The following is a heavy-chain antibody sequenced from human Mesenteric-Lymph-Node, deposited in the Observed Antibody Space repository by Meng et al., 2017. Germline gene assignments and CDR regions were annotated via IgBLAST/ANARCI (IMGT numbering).Heavy chain of an antibody. Sequence: VRLHQCGAGWLTRPTPMSPLCPVYAWFFIDYYWCGIRQPPRKGLEWIGEINNVGSTTNNPSLKSRVTILVDTSKNQFSLKLSSVTAADTAVYYCARLGATYGDANYWGQGTLVTVSS. CDR2: INNVGST. J-gene: IGHJ4*02. V-gene: IGHV4-34*01. CDR3: ARLGATYGDANY. D-gene: IGHD1-26*01. CDR1: AWFFIDYY.